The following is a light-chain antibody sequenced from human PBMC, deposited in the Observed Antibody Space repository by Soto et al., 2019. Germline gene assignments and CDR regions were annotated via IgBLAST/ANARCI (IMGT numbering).Light chain of an antibody. Sequence: ETVLTQSPATLSLSPGERASLSCRASQSISINLAWFQQKPGQAPRLLIYNASNRATGIPARFSGSGSGTEFALTISSLEPEDFAVYYCQQRSIWPLTFGGGTKVDIK. V-gene: IGKV3-11*01. CDR1: QSISIN. J-gene: IGKJ4*01. CDR2: NAS. CDR3: QQRSIWPLT.